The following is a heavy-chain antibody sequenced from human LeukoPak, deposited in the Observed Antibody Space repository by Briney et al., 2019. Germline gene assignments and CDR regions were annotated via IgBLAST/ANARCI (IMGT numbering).Heavy chain of an antibody. CDR3: ASAQYYDILTGYYTHTAFDI. Sequence: ASVKVSCKASGYIFTDYYMHWVRQAPGQGLEWMGWINPNSGGTKFAQKFQGRVTMTTHTSTSTAYMELRSLRSDDTAVYYCASAQYYDILTGYYTHTAFDIWGQGTMVTVSS. V-gene: IGHV1-2*02. D-gene: IGHD3-9*01. CDR1: GYIFTDYY. CDR2: INPNSGGT. J-gene: IGHJ3*02.